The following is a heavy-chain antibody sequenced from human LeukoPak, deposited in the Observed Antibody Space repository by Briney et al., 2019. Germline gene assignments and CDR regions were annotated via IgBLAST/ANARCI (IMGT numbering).Heavy chain of an antibody. CDR3: AKEPSNYYDSSGYGYFDY. J-gene: IGHJ4*02. V-gene: IGHV3-48*03. CDR1: GFTFSSYE. D-gene: IGHD3-22*01. CDR2: ISSSGSTI. Sequence: GGSLRLSCAASGFTFSSYEMNWVRQAPGKGLEWVSYISSSGSTIYYADSVKGRFTISRDNSKNTPYLQMNSLRAEDTAVYYCAKEPSNYYDSSGYGYFDYWGQGTLVTVSS.